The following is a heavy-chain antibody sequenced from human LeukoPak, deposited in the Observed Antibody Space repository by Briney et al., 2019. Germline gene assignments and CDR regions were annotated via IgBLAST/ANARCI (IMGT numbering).Heavy chain of an antibody. Sequence: ASVKVSCKASGYTFTSYYMHWVRQAPGQGLEWMGWINPNSGGTNYAQKFQGRVTMTRDTSISTAYMELSRLRSDDTAVYYCAAFCSGGSCYFDYWGLGTLVTVSS. V-gene: IGHV1-2*02. D-gene: IGHD2-15*01. CDR3: AAFCSGGSCYFDY. CDR1: GYTFTSYY. CDR2: INPNSGGT. J-gene: IGHJ4*02.